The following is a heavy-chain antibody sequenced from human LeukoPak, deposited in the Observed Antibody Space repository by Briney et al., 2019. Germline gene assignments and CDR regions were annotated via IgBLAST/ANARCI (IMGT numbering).Heavy chain of an antibody. Sequence: PGGSLRLSCAASGFTFSAYSMTWIRQAPGKGLEWVSAISGSGGSTYYADSVKGRFTISRDNSKNTLYLQMNSLRAEDTAVYYCVGAKDYYYGMDVWGQGTTVTVSS. CDR1: GFTFSAYS. CDR3: VGAKDYYYGMDV. V-gene: IGHV3-23*01. CDR2: ISGSGGST. J-gene: IGHJ6*02. D-gene: IGHD1-26*01.